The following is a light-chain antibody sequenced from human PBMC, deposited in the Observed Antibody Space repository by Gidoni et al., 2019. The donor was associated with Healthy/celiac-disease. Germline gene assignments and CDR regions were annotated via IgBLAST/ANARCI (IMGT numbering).Light chain of an antibody. CDR3: AAWDDSLSGSWV. CDR1: SSNIGSNY. Sequence: QSVLTQPPSASGTPGQRVTISCSGSSSNIGSNYVYWYQQLTGTAPKLLIYRNNQRPSGVPARFSGSKSGTSASLAISGLRSEDEADYYCAAWDDSLSGSWVFGGGTKLTVL. J-gene: IGLJ3*02. V-gene: IGLV1-47*01. CDR2: RNN.